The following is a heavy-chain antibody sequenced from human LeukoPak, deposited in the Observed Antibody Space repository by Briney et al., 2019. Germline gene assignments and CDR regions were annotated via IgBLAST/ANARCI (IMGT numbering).Heavy chain of an antibody. Sequence: GGSLRLSCAASGFTFSSYAVHWVRQAPGKGLEWVAVISYDGSNKYYADSVKGRFTISRDNSKNTLYLQMNSLRVEDTAVYYCARLGPASSGWPESFDYWGQGTLVTVSS. D-gene: IGHD6-19*01. J-gene: IGHJ4*02. V-gene: IGHV3-30*04. CDR2: ISYDGSNK. CDR1: GFTFSSYA. CDR3: ARLGPASSGWPESFDY.